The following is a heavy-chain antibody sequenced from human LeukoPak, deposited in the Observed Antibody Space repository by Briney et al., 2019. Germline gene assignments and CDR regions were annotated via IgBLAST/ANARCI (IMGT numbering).Heavy chain of an antibody. CDR2: IRYDGSEG. V-gene: IGHV3-30*02. CDR1: GFTFSTYG. Sequence: GGSLRLSCAASGFTFSTYGMHWVRQAPGKGLDWVEFIRYDGSEGYYADSAKDRFTVSRDNSKNTLYLQMNSLKVEDTAVHYCAKVGYGWYEVDYWGQGTLVTVSS. CDR3: AKVGYGWYEVDY. D-gene: IGHD6-19*01. J-gene: IGHJ4*02.